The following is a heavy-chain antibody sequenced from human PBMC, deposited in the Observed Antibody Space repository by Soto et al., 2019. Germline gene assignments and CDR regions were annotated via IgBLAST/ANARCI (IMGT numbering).Heavy chain of an antibody. Sequence: PSETLSLTCAVYGESLNYYYWSWIRQAPGKGLEWIGEFYQGGSTHYNPSVKGRVTISVDMSSQQFSLKLTSVTAADTATYYCARGKWADRFANWGQGTLVTAPQ. J-gene: IGHJ5*02. CDR2: FYQGGST. CDR1: GESLNYYY. D-gene: IGHD1-26*01. V-gene: IGHV4-34*01. CDR3: ARGKWADRFAN.